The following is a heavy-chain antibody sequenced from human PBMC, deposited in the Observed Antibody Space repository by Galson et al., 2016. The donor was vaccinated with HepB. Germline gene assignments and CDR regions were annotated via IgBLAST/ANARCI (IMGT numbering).Heavy chain of an antibody. V-gene: IGHV3-21*01. CDR3: ARGHCGSTNCHLYFDY. D-gene: IGHD2-2*01. CDR2: IEGGANHI. J-gene: IGHJ4*01. CDR1: GFNIRDYS. Sequence: SLRLSCAASGFNIRDYSMNWLRQAPGKGLEWVSHIEGGANHIHYRHSLKGRFTISRDIAKNSLYLEMSGLGAEDTAVYYCARGHCGSTNCHLYFDYWGQGTLVTVSS.